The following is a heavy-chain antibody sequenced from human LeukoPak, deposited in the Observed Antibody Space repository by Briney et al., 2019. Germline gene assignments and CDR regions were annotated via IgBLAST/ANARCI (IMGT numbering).Heavy chain of an antibody. CDR1: GYSMRNVFF. V-gene: IGHV4-38-2*02. J-gene: IGHJ4*02. CDR2: IDDKGLT. CDR3: GTGGNIAVAGVLH. D-gene: IGHD6-19*01. Sequence: SETLSLTCSVSGYSMRNVFFWGWIRQPPGQGLEWLGSIDDKGLTHYNPSLQSRVSISVDTSNNQFSLRVRSVTAADTAVYYCGTGGNIAVAGVLHWGQGALVTVYS.